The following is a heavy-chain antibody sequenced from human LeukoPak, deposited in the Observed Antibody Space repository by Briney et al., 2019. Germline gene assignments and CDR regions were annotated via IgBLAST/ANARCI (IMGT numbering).Heavy chain of an antibody. V-gene: IGHV3-23*01. CDR1: GFTFSSYA. J-gene: IGHJ4*02. Sequence: PGGSLRLSCAASGFTFSSYAMSWVRQAPGKGLEWVSAISGSGGSTYYADSVKGRFTISRDNSKNTLYLQMNSLRAEDTALYYCARGDGTSSGLYFHYWGQGTLVTVSS. CDR3: ARGDGTSSGLYFHY. D-gene: IGHD6-6*01. CDR2: ISGSGGST.